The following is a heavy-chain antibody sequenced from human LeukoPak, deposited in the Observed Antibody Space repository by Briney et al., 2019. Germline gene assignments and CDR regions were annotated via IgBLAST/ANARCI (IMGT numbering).Heavy chain of an antibody. Sequence: PGGSLRLSCEASGFSFSSYGLHWVRQAPGMGLEWVAFIRYDGTNKYYADSVKGRFTISRDNSKNTLYLQMNSLRAEDTAVYYCAKLTYYYDSSQPFDYWGQGTLVTVSS. J-gene: IGHJ4*02. CDR1: GFSFSSYG. CDR2: IRYDGTNK. V-gene: IGHV3-30*02. D-gene: IGHD3-22*01. CDR3: AKLTYYYDSSQPFDY.